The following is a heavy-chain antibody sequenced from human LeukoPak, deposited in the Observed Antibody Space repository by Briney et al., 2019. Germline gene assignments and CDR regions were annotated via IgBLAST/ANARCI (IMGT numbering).Heavy chain of an antibody. Sequence: PGGSLRLSCAASGFTFSSYGMHWVRQAPGKGLEWVAVISYDGSNKYYADSVKGRFTISRDNSKNTLYLQMNSLRAEDTAVYYCAKSGSYTFDYWGQGTLVTVSS. V-gene: IGHV3-30*18. CDR2: ISYDGSNK. CDR1: GFTFSSYG. D-gene: IGHD1-26*01. CDR3: AKSGSYTFDY. J-gene: IGHJ4*02.